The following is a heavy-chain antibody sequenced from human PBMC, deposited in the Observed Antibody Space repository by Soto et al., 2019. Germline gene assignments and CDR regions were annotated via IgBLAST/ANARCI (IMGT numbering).Heavy chain of an antibody. Sequence: QVQLVQSGAEVKKPGSSVKVSCKASGGTFSSYTISWVRQAPGQGLEWMGRIIPILGIANYAQKFQGRVTITADKSTSTAYMELSSLRSEDTAVYYCAREGTLLTVTTQPLDYWGQGTLVTVSS. CDR3: AREGTLLTVTTQPLDY. CDR1: GGTFSSYT. V-gene: IGHV1-69*08. CDR2: IIPILGIA. D-gene: IGHD1-7*01. J-gene: IGHJ4*02.